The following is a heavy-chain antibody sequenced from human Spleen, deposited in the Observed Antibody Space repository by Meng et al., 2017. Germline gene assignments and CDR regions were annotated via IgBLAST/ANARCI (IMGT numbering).Heavy chain of an antibody. D-gene: IGHD1-26*01. CDR1: GFSLTSTGVG. CDR2: VYWDGKE. CDR3: ARRREPGANWFDP. J-gene: IGHJ5*02. Sequence: QITLKESGPTLVKPTQTLTLTCTFSGFSLTSTGVGVGWIRQPPGKALEWLALVYWDGKERHNPSLKSRLIINSDTSKNQVVLIMTNMDPVDTATYYCARRREPGANWFDPWGQGTLVTVSS. V-gene: IGHV2-5*02.